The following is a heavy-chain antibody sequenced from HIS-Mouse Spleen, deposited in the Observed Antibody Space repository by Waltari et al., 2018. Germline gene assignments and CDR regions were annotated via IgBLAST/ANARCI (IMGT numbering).Heavy chain of an antibody. CDR1: GGSISSSSYY. Sequence: QLQLQESGPGLVKPSETLSLTCTVSGGSISSSSYYWGWIRQPPGKGLEWIGSSYYSGSTHPNPSLMSRVTISVDTSKNQFSLKLSSVTAADTAVYYCAREIPYSSSWYDWYFDLWGRGTLVTVSS. V-gene: IGHV4-39*07. CDR2: SYYSGST. J-gene: IGHJ2*01. D-gene: IGHD6-13*01. CDR3: AREIPYSSSWYDWYFDL.